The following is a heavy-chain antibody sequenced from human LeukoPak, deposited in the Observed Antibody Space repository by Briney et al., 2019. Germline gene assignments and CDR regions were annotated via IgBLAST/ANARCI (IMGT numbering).Heavy chain of an antibody. CDR3: AFFSNYFDF. Sequence: PGGSLRLSCAASGFTFSNAWMSWVRQAPGKGLEWVSAISASSDSTYYADSVKGRFTISRDNSKNTLYLQMNSLRAEDTAVYYCAFFSNYFDFWGQGTLVTVSS. CDR2: ISASSDST. V-gene: IGHV3-23*01. CDR1: GFTFSNAW. D-gene: IGHD3-3*01. J-gene: IGHJ4*02.